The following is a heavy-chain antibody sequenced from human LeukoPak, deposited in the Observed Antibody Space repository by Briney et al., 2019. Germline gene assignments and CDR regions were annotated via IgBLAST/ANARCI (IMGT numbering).Heavy chain of an antibody. CDR2: ISSSSSYI. D-gene: IGHD7-27*01. CDR1: GFTFSSYR. J-gene: IGHJ4*02. Sequence: GGSLRLSCAASGFTFSSYRMNWVRQAPGKGLEWVSSISSSSSYIYYADSVKGRFTISRDNSKNTLYLQMNSLRAEDTAVYYCAKMIANWGYFDYWGQGTPVTVSS. CDR3: AKMIANWGYFDY. V-gene: IGHV3-21*04.